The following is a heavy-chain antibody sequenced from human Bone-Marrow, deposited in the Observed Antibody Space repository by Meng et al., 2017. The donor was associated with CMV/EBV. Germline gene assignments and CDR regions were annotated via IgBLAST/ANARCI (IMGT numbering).Heavy chain of an antibody. J-gene: IGHJ4*02. D-gene: IGHD7-27*01. V-gene: IGHV1-2*02. CDR2: IHSHRGDT. Sequence: ASVNVSCKASGYTFTAHYFHWVRQAPGQGIEWMGWIHSHRGDTNYAEQFQGRVTLTRDTSINTGYMELTRLTSDDTAVYYCARYNNWGPDYWGQGTLVTVSS. CDR3: ARYNNWGPDY. CDR1: GYTFTAHY.